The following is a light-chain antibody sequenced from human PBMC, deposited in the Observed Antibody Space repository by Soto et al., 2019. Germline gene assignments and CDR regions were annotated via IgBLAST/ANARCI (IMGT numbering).Light chain of an antibody. CDR3: QQYGSSPIT. Sequence: EIVLTQSPGTLSLSPGERATLSCRASQSFSSTYLAWYQQKPGQAPRLLVYGASSRATGIPDRCSGFGSGTDFTLTISRLEPEDFAVYFCQQYGSSPITFGQGTRLEIK. J-gene: IGKJ5*01. V-gene: IGKV3-20*01. CDR1: QSFSSTY. CDR2: GAS.